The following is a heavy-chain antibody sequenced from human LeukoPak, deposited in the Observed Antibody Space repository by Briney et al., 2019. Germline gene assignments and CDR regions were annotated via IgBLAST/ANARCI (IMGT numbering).Heavy chain of an antibody. J-gene: IGHJ4*02. CDR1: GFTFSTYG. D-gene: IGHD4-17*01. CDR3: AKDRYGDPEIDY. CDR2: ISHDGTNT. V-gene: IGHV3-30*18. Sequence: PGGSLRLSCAASGFTFSTYGMHWVRQAPGKGLEWVAVISHDGTNTYYADSVKGRFTISRDNSKNTLYLQMNSLRAEDTAVYYCAKDRYGDPEIDYWGQGTLVTVSS.